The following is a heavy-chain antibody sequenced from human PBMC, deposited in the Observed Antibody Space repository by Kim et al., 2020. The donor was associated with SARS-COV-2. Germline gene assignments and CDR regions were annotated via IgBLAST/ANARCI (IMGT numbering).Heavy chain of an antibody. CDR2: IYRGGNT. D-gene: IGHD6-13*01. CDR1: GFTVSSNY. CDR3: ARRYNSSWAHDY. J-gene: IGHJ4*02. V-gene: IGHV3-53*01. Sequence: GGSLRLSCAASGFTVSSNYMSWVRQAPGKGLEWVSVIYRGGNTHYADSVKGRLTISRDTSKNTLYLQMNSLRAEDTAVYYCARRYNSSWAHDYWGQGTLVTLSS.